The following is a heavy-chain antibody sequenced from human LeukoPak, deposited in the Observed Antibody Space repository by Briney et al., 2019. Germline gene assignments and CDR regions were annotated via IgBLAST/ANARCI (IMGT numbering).Heavy chain of an antibody. D-gene: IGHD3-9*01. CDR2: IYYSGST. Sequence: SETLSLTCTVSGYSISSGYYWGWIRQPPGKGLEWIGSIYYSGSTYYNPSLKSRVTISIDTSKNQFSLKLSSVTAADTAVYYCAREVPDFDWLFSRRSGLQKNWFDPWGQGTLVTVSS. J-gene: IGHJ5*02. V-gene: IGHV4-38-2*02. CDR3: AREVPDFDWLFSRRSGLQKNWFDP. CDR1: GYSISSGYY.